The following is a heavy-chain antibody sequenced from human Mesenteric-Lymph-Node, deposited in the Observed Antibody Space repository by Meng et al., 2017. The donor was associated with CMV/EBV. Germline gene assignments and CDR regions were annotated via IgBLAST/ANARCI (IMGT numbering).Heavy chain of an antibody. V-gene: IGHV1-69*05. J-gene: IGHJ6*02. Sequence: SVNVSCMASRGTFSSYAISWVRQAPGQGLAWMGGIIPIFGTANYAQKFQGRVTITTDESTSTANMELNSLRSEDTAVYYCAREGYSYGYESSYYYYYGMDVWGQGTTVTVSS. CDR1: RGTFSSYA. D-gene: IGHD5-18*01. CDR2: IIPIFGTA. CDR3: AREGYSYGYESSYYYYYGMDV.